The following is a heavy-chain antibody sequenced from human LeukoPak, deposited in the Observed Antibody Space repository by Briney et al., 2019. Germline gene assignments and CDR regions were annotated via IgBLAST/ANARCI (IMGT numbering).Heavy chain of an antibody. J-gene: IGHJ4*02. CDR3: ARRISSWNVYIDK. V-gene: IGHV4-59*12. CDR1: GGSLSGYY. D-gene: IGHD1-1*01. Sequence: TTSETLCLTCSVSGGSLSGYYWSWIRQTPGKGLEWIGYIYSSGTTNYNRALQSRVTISLDTAKNQFSLSVTSVTAADTAMYFCARRISSWNVYIDKWGQGIQVTVSS. CDR2: IYSSGTT.